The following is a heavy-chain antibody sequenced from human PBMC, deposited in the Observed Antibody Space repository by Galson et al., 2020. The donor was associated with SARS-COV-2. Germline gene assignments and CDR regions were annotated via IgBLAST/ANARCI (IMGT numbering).Heavy chain of an antibody. Sequence: GGSLRLSCSASGFTFSSYAMHWVRQAPGKGLEYVSAISSNGGSTYYADSVKGRFTISRDNSKNTLYLQMSSLRAEDTAVYYCVKERRITMVQGVTTASYGMDVWGQGTTVTVSS. J-gene: IGHJ6*02. CDR2: ISSNGGST. CDR3: VKERRITMVQGVTTASYGMDV. CDR1: GFTFSSYA. D-gene: IGHD3-10*01. V-gene: IGHV3-64D*08.